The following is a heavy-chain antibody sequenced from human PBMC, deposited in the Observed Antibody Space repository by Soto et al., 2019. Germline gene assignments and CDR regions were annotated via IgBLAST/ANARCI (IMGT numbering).Heavy chain of an antibody. D-gene: IGHD3-10*01. V-gene: IGHV1-46*03. CDR2: INPSGGST. CDR1: GYTFTSYY. J-gene: IGHJ6*03. CDR3: ARELTTYYYGSGSYVNYYYMDV. Sequence: GASVTVSCKASGYTFTSYYMHWVRQAPGQGLEWMGIINPSGGSTSYAQKFQGRVTMTRDTSTSTVYMELSSLRSEDTAVYYCARELTTYYYGSGSYVNYYYMDVWGKGTTVTVSS.